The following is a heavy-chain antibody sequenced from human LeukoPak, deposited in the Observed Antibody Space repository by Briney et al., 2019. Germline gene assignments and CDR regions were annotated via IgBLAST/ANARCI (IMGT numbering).Heavy chain of an antibody. CDR2: IHHSGST. CDR1: ADSISSGGHY. D-gene: IGHD3-10*01. J-gene: IGHJ4*02. V-gene: IGHV4-31*03. Sequence: SQTLSLTCTVSADSISSGGHYWSWIRQHPGKGLESIGFIHHSGSTNHNPSLKGRVVISVDASKNQFSLRLSSVTAADTAVYYCARGGSRFGGFYFDYWGQGTLVTVSS. CDR3: ARGGSRFGGFYFDY.